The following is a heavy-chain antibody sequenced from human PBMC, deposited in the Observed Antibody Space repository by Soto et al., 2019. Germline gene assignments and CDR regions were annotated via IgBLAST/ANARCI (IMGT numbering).Heavy chain of an antibody. CDR2: INAEGNT. J-gene: IGHJ5*02. CDR1: GSNFSPYW. V-gene: IGHV3-74*01. D-gene: IGHD2-21*02. CDR3: ARGGNTAFDR. Sequence: GGSLRLSCAASGSNFSPYWMHWVRQTPGKGLVWVSRINAEGNTIYADSVKGRFTISRDNAKNMLYLQMTSLRAEDTAVYFFARGGNTAFDRWGQRTLVTVSS.